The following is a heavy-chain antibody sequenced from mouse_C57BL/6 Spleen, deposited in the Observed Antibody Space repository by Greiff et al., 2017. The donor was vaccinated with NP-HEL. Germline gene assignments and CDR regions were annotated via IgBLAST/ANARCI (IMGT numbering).Heavy chain of an antibody. Sequence: QVQLKQPGAELVRPGTSVKLSCKASGYTFTSYWMHWVKQRPGQGLEWIGVIDPSDSYTNYNQKFKGKATLTVDTSSSTAYMQLSSLTSEDSAVYYCARAGYDEDYAMDYWGQGTSVTVSS. CDR2: IDPSDSYT. J-gene: IGHJ4*01. CDR1: GYTFTSYW. D-gene: IGHD2-2*01. V-gene: IGHV1-59*01. CDR3: ARAGYDEDYAMDY.